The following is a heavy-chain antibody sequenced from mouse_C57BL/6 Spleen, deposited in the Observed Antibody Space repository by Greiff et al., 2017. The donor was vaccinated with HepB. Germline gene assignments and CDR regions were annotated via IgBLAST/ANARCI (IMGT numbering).Heavy chain of an antibody. Sequence: QVQLQQPGAELVKPGASVKLSCKASGYTFTSYWMHWVKQRPGQGLEWIGMIHPNSGSTNYNEKFKSKATLTVDKSSSTAYMQLSSLTSEDSAVYYCARIDYGNYYAMDYWGQGTSVTVSS. D-gene: IGHD2-1*01. J-gene: IGHJ4*01. CDR1: GYTFTSYW. CDR2: IHPNSGST. V-gene: IGHV1-64*01. CDR3: ARIDYGNYYAMDY.